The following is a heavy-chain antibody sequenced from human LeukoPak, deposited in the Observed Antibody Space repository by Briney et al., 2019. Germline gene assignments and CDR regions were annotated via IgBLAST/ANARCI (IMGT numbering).Heavy chain of an antibody. D-gene: IGHD6-13*01. J-gene: IGHJ6*02. CDR1: GFTFSDYY. V-gene: IGHV3-11*01. CDR2: ISSSGSTI. CDR3: ARDLKAYSSSWYGPYYYYYGMDV. Sequence: PGGSLRLSCAASGFTFSDYYMSWIRQAPRKGLEWVSYISSSGSTIYYADSVKGRFTISRDNAKNSLYLQMNSLRAEDTAVYYCARDLKAYSSSWYGPYYYYYGMDVWGQGTTVTVSS.